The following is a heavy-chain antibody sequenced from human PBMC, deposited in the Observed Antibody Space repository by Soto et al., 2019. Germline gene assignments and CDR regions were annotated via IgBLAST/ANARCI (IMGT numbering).Heavy chain of an antibody. D-gene: IGHD2-8*02. CDR1: GFKLSGYA. J-gene: IGHJ4*02. Sequence: GGSLRLSSAASGFKLSGYAMDWVRQAPGKGLEWVADTNPDGSEKYYVDSVKGRFTISRDNAKNSLYLQMNSLRAEDTAVYYCLGLAYWGQGTLVTVSS. V-gene: IGHV3-7*01. CDR2: TNPDGSEK. CDR3: LGLAY.